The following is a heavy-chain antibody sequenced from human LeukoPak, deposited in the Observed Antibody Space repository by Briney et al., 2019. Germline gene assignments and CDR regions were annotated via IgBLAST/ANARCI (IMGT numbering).Heavy chain of an antibody. Sequence: ASVKVSCKASGYTFTSYYMHWVRQAPGQGLEWMGIINPSGGSTSYAQKFQGRVTMTRDTSTSTVYMELSSLRSEDTAVYYCARVIAPGDYYYYYMAVWGKGTTVTVSS. D-gene: IGHD3-10*01. V-gene: IGHV1-46*01. CDR1: GYTFTSYY. CDR3: ARVIAPGDYYYYYMAV. J-gene: IGHJ6*03. CDR2: INPSGGST.